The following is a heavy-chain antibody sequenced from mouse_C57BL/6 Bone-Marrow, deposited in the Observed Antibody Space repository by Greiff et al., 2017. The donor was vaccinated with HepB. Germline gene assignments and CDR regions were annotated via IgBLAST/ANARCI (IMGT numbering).Heavy chain of an antibody. CDR3: ARSLLEGYWYFDV. CDR1: GFTFSSYA. Sequence: EVQLQESGGGLVKPGGSLKLSCAASGFTFSSYAMSWVRQTPEKRLEWVATISDGGSYTYYPDNVKGRFTISRDNAKNNLYLQMSHLKSEDTAMYYCARSLLEGYWYFDVWGTGTTVTVSS. CDR2: ISDGGSYT. V-gene: IGHV5-4*01. D-gene: IGHD2-14*01. J-gene: IGHJ1*03.